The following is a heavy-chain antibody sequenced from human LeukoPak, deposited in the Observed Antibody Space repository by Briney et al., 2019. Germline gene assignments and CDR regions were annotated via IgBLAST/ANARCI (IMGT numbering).Heavy chain of an antibody. V-gene: IGHV4-39*07. Sequence: SETLSLSCTVSGGSISSSSYYWSWIRQPPGKGLEWIGEINHSGSTNYNPSLKSRVTISVDTSKNQFSLKLSSVTAADTAVYYCARGSGYSYGLSGMYYWGQGTLVTVSS. D-gene: IGHD5-18*01. J-gene: IGHJ4*02. CDR3: ARGSGYSYGLSGMYY. CDR2: INHSGST. CDR1: GGSISSSSYY.